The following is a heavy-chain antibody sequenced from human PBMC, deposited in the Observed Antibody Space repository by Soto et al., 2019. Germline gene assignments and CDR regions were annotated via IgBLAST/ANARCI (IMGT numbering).Heavy chain of an antibody. V-gene: IGHV2-26*01. D-gene: IGHD6-13*01. CDR1: GFSLSNARMA. CDR2: MFSNDEN. CDR3: ARYGSSWYGGSEYLQR. J-gene: IGHJ1*01. Sequence: QVTLKESGPVLVKPTETLTLTCTVSGFSLSNARMAVSWIRQPPGKALKWLPHMFSNDENSYSTFLKTRLTYTKATYKSQVLLTKTNMDPVDTATYYCARYGSSWYGGSEYLQRWGQGNLVNVSS.